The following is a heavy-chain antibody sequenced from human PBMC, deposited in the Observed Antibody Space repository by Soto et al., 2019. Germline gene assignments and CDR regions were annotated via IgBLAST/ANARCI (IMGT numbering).Heavy chain of an antibody. J-gene: IGHJ3*02. CDR1: GFTFSSYA. Sequence: GGSLRLSCSASGFTFSSYAMHWVSQAPGKGLEYVSAISSNGGSTYYADYVKGRFTISRDNSKNTLYLQMSSLRAEETSVYYCVNLLTRQEDAFDIWVQGTMVTVSS. CDR3: VNLLTRQEDAFDI. V-gene: IGHV3-64D*06. D-gene: IGHD2-21*02. CDR2: ISSNGGST.